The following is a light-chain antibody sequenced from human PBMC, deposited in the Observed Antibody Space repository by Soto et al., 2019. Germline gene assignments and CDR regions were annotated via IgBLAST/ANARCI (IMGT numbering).Light chain of an antibody. J-gene: IGLJ7*01. Sequence: QSALTQPASVSGSPGQSVIISCTGTSSDIGDYNYVSWYQQHPGKAPKLMIYDVSNRPSGVSNRVSGSKSGNTASLTISGLQAEDEADYYCSSYTSTTTLLVFGGGTQLTVL. CDR2: DVS. CDR1: SSDIGDYNY. V-gene: IGLV2-14*03. CDR3: SSYTSTTTLLV.